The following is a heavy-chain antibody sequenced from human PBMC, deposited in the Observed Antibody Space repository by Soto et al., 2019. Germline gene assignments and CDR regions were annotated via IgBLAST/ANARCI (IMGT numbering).Heavy chain of an antibody. CDR2: IFASDSDT. J-gene: IGHJ5*02. CDR3: ARKDKSGYFNWFDP. CDR1: GYIFTSYW. Sequence: PGESLTISCRTSGYIFTSYWIAWVRQMPGKGLEWMGIIFASDSDTRYSPSFQGQVTISADRSTSTVFLQWASLKASDTAVYFCARKDKSGYFNWFDPWGQGTLVTVSS. D-gene: IGHD3-22*01. V-gene: IGHV5-51*01.